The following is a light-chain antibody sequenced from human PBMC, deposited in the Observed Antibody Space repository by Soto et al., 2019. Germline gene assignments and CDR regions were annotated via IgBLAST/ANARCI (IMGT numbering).Light chain of an antibody. J-gene: IGKJ1*01. V-gene: IGKV3-15*01. Sequence: EIVMTQSPATLSVSPGERATLSCSASQRVSSNLAWYQQKPGQAPRLLIYDASTRATGIPARFSGSGSGTEFTLSISNLQSEDFVLYYCQQYNNWPPWTFGQGTKVEIK. CDR2: DAS. CDR1: QRVSSN. CDR3: QQYNNWPPWT.